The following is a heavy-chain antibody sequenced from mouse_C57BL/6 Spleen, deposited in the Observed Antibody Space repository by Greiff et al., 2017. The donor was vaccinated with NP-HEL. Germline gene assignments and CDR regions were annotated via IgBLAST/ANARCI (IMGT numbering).Heavy chain of an antibody. D-gene: IGHD2-3*01. Sequence: EVKLQESGGGLVKPGGSLKLSCAASGFTFSDYGMHWVRQAPEKGLEWVAYISSGSSTIYYADTVKGRFTISRDNAKNTLCLQMTSLRSEDTAMYYCARGGKIYDGYYLAWFAYWGQGTLVTVSA. J-gene: IGHJ3*01. CDR1: GFTFSDYG. CDR2: ISSGSSTI. V-gene: IGHV5-17*01. CDR3: ARGGKIYDGYYLAWFAY.